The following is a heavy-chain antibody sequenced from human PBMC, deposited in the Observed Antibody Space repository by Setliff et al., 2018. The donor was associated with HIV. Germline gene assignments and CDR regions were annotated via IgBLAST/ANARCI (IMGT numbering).Heavy chain of an antibody. CDR1: GGSIRSYY. Sequence: SETLSLTCTVSGGSIRSYYWSWIRQPAGKGLEWIGRIYGSGSNNYNPSLESRVTMSVDTSKNQVSLKLNSVTAAGAAVYYCARGLGRGSGSYYSPSGYWGPGTLVTVSS. J-gene: IGHJ4*02. V-gene: IGHV4-4*07. CDR3: ARGLGRGSGSYYSPSGY. D-gene: IGHD3-10*01. CDR2: IYGSGSN.